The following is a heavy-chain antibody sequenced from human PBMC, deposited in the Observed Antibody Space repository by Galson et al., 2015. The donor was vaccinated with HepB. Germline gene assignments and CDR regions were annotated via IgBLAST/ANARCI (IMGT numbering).Heavy chain of an antibody. J-gene: IGHJ4*02. CDR2: INSDGITT. D-gene: IGHD6-19*01. CDR1: GFTFSSYW. Sequence: SLRLSCAASGFTFSSYWMHWVRQGPGKGLVWVSRINSDGITTSYADSVKGRFTISRDNAKNTLYLQMNSLRAEDTAVYYCAKDPYLYSALAGTMAGFDYWGQGTLVTVSS. CDR3: AKDPYLYSALAGTMAGFDY. V-gene: IGHV3-74*01.